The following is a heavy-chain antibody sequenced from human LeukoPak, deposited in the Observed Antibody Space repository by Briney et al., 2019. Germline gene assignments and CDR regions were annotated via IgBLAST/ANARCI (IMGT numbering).Heavy chain of an antibody. Sequence: ASVKVSCKVSGYTLTELSMHWVRQAPGKGLEWMGGFDPEDGETIYAQKFQGRVTMTEDTSTDTAYMELSSLRSEDTAVYYCATVAAIPQYYFDYWGQGTLITVSS. J-gene: IGHJ4*02. CDR3: ATVAAIPQYYFDY. V-gene: IGHV1-24*01. D-gene: IGHD2-2*02. CDR1: GYTLTELS. CDR2: FDPEDGET.